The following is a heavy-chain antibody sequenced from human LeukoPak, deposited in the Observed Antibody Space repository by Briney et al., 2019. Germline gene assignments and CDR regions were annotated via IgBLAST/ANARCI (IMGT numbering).Heavy chain of an antibody. CDR2: IYYSGST. J-gene: IGHJ4*02. CDR1: GGSVTSTNW. Sequence: RTSETLSLTCDVSGGSVTSTNWWTWVRQPPGKGLEWIGYIYYSGSTYYNPSLKSRVTISIDTSKNQFSLKLSSVTAADTAVYYCARGGDGSGSYYAESFDYWGQGTLVTVSS. CDR3: ARGGDGSGSYYAESFDY. V-gene: IGHV4-4*02. D-gene: IGHD3-10*01.